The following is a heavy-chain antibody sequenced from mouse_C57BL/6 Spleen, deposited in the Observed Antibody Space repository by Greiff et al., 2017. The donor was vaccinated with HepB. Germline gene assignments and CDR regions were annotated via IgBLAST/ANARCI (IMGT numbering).Heavy chain of an antibody. D-gene: IGHD2-2*01. CDR3: ARWFPHWYFDD. Sequence: QVQLQQPGAELVMPGASVKLSCKASGYTFTSYWMHWVKQRPGQGLEWIGEIDPSVSYTNYNQKFTGKSTLTVDKSSSTAYMQLSSLTSEDSAVYYSARWFPHWYFDDWGTGTTVTVSS. CDR2: IDPSVSYT. CDR1: GYTFTSYW. J-gene: IGHJ1*03. V-gene: IGHV1-69*01.